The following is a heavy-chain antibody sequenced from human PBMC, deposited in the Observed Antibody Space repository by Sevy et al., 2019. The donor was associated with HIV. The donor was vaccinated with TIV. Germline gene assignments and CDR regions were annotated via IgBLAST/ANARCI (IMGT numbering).Heavy chain of an antibody. D-gene: IGHD3-3*01. J-gene: IGHJ4*02. CDR1: GLRFSNYN. CDR2: ISNSSSYI. CDR3: AGGFWSGFDY. V-gene: IGHV3-21*04. Sequence: GGSLRLSCAASGLRFSNYNMNWVRQAPGQGVEWVACISNSSSYIYYVDSVKGRFTISRDNAKNSLYLQMNSLRAEDTALYYCAGGFWSGFDYWGQGILVTVSS.